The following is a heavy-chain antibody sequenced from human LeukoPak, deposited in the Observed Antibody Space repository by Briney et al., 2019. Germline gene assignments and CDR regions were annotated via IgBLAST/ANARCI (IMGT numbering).Heavy chain of an antibody. D-gene: IGHD5-12*01. J-gene: IGHJ3*02. CDR2: IIPIFGTA. CDR3: AKTITTKDAFDI. CDR1: GGTFSSYA. Sequence: GASVKVSCKASGGTFSSYAISWVRQAPGQGLEWMGGIIPIFGTANYAQKFQGRVTMTRDTSTSTVYMELSSLRSEDTAVYYCAKTITTKDAFDIWGQGTMVTVSS. V-gene: IGHV1-69*05.